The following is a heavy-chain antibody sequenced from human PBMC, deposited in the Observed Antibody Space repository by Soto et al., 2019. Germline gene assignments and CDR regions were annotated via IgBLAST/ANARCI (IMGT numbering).Heavy chain of an antibody. Sequence: PSETLSLTCTVSGGSISSSSYYWGWIRQPPGKGLEWIGSIYYSGSTYYNPSLKSRVTISVDTSKNQFSLKLSSVTAADTAVYYCAPITMVRGVIKGDYWGQGTLVTVSS. CDR3: APITMVRGVIKGDY. CDR2: IYYSGST. J-gene: IGHJ4*02. D-gene: IGHD3-10*01. CDR1: GGSISSSSYY. V-gene: IGHV4-39*01.